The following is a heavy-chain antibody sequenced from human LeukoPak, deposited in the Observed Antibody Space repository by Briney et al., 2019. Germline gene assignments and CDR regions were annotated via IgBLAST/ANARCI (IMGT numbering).Heavy chain of an antibody. CDR3: ARVFRRDGYFDY. CDR1: GYSITSYY. CDR2: IFYSGNT. Sequence: KPSETLSLTCTVSGYSITSYYWSWIRQPPGEGLEWIGYIFYSGNTDYNPSLKSRVTISVDTSRNQFSLKLDSVTATDTAVYYCARVFRRDGYFDYWGQGTLVTVSS. V-gene: IGHV4-59*01. D-gene: IGHD5-24*01. J-gene: IGHJ4*02.